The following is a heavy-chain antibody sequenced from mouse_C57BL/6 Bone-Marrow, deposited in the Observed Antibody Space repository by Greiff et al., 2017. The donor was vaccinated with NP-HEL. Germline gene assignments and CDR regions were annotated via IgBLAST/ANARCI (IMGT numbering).Heavy chain of an antibody. CDR3: AIHISCYRYAIGY. D-gene: IGHD3-2*02. CDR2: IYPGSGNT. CDR1: GYTFTDYY. V-gene: IGHV1-76*01. Sequence: QVQLKESGAELVRPGASVKLSCKASGYTFTDYYINWVKQRPGQGLEWIARIYPGSGNTYYNEKFKGKATLTAEKSSSTAYMQLSSLTSEDSAVYFCAIHISCYRYAIGYWGQGTSVTVSS. J-gene: IGHJ4*01.